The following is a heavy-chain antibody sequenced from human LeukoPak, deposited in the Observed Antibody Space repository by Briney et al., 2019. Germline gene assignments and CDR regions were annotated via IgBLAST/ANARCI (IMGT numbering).Heavy chain of an antibody. V-gene: IGHV3-74*01. CDR3: TRGGVDY. CDR1: GFTFSNYW. D-gene: IGHD6-25*01. CDR2: INTDGSTT. J-gene: IGHJ4*02. Sequence: GGSLRLSCAASGFTFSNYWMHWVRQAPGEGLVWVSRINTDGSTTSYADSVKGRFTISRDNARNTLYLQMNSLRAEDTAVYYCTRGGVDYWGQGTLVTVSS.